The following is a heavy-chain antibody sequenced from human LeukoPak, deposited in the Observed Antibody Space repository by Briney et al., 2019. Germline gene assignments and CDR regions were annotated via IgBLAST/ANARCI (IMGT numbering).Heavy chain of an antibody. D-gene: IGHD5-12*01. CDR3: ARVRRDGYNYGDY. J-gene: IGHJ4*02. CDR1: GYTFTGYY. V-gene: IGHV1-18*04. CDR2: ISAYNGNT. Sequence: GASVKVSCKASGYTFTGYYMHWVRQAPGQGLEWMGWISAYNGNTNYAQKLQGRVTMTTDTSTSTAYMELRSLRSDDTAVYYCARVRRDGYNYGDYWGQGTLVTVSS.